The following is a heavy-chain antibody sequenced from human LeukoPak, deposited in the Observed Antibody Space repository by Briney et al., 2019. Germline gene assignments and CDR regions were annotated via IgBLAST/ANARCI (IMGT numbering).Heavy chain of an antibody. CDR2: IMPIFGTA. D-gene: IGHD3-10*01. CDR1: GGTFSSYA. CDR3: ARSLGFGYYGSGSYSGWFDP. J-gene: IGHJ5*02. Sequence: GASVKVSCKASGGTFSSYAISWVRQAPGQGLEWMGGIMPIFGTANYAQKFQGRVTITADESTSTAYMELSSLRSEDTAVYYCARSLGFGYYGSGSYSGWFDPWGQGTLVTVSS. V-gene: IGHV1-69*13.